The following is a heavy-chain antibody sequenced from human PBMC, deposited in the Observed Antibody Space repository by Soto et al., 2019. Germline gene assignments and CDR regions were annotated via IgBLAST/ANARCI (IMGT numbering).Heavy chain of an antibody. CDR3: AKDLSLSAYYYYYGMGV. Sequence: EVQLLESGGGLVQPGGSLRLSCAASGFTFSSYAMSWVRQAPGKGLEWVSAISGSGGSTYYADSVKGRFTISRDNSKNTLYLQMNSLRAEDTAVYYCAKDLSLSAYYYYYGMGVWGQGTTVTVSS. V-gene: IGHV3-23*01. CDR2: ISGSGGST. J-gene: IGHJ6*02. CDR1: GFTFSSYA. D-gene: IGHD3-3*02.